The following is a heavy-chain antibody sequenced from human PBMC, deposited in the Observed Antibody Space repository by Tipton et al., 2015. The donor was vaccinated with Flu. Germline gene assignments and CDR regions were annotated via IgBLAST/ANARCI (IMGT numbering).Heavy chain of an antibody. J-gene: IGHJ4*02. CDR1: GDSISSYY. V-gene: IGHV4-4*07. CDR3: ARGSGSGTFLIFDS. CDR2: IYSSGST. D-gene: IGHD3-10*01. Sequence: LRLSCTVSGDSISSYYWSWIRQPAGKGLEWIGRIYSSGSTNYNPSLKSRVTMSVDTSKNQFSLILSSVIAADTAVYYCARGSGSGTFLIFDSWGQGTLVTVSS.